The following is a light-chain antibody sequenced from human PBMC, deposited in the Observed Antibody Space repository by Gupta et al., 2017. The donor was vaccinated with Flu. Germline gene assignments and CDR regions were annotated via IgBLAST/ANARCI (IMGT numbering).Light chain of an antibody. CDR1: QSLLYSFNNKNY. Sequence: DLAVTHSSVPPAGSLGGRATHYCKSSQSLLYSFNNKNYLAWYRQKPGKPPDLLISWASTRESGVPDRFTGSGSGTDFTLTISSLQAEDVAAYYCQQYYSTPLTFGQGTKVEIK. CDR2: WAS. CDR3: QQYYSTPLT. J-gene: IGKJ1*01. V-gene: IGKV4-1*01.